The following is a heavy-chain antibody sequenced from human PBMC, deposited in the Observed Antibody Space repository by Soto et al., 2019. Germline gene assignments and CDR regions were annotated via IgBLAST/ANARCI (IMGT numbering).Heavy chain of an antibody. V-gene: IGHV1-69*02. CDR1: GGTFSSYT. Sequence: ASVKVSCTASGGTFSSYTISWVRQAPGQGLEWMGRIIPILGIANYAQKFQGRVTITADKSTSTAYMELSSLRSEDTAVYYCASNQQLGNWFDPWGQGTLVTVSS. J-gene: IGHJ5*02. CDR3: ASNQQLGNWFDP. D-gene: IGHD6-6*01. CDR2: IIPILGIA.